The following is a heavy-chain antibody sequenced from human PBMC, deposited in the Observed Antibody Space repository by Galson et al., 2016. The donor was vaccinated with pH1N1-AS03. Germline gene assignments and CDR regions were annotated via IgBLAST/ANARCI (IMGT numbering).Heavy chain of an antibody. D-gene: IGHD6-13*01. Sequence: SLRLSCAASGFTFSSYAMYWVRQAPGKGLEYVSAISGNGVSTYYANSVKDRFTISRDNSKNTLFLQMGSLRPEDMAVYYCARGPVSYSNYWFPPPDYWGQGTLVTVSS. CDR1: GFTFSSYA. V-gene: IGHV3-64*01. CDR2: ISGNGVST. J-gene: IGHJ4*02. CDR3: ARGPVSYSNYWFPPPDY.